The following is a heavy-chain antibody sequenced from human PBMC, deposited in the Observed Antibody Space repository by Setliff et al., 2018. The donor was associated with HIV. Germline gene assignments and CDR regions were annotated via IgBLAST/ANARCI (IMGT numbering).Heavy chain of an antibody. Sequence: SETLSLTCTVSGGSLNTGTYYWSWIRQPAGKGLEWIGHIYITEDTDYNPSLRSRVTISADTSKSQFSLRLTSVTAADTAMYYCARVSRLHPFDPWGQGTLVTVSS. CDR2: IYITEDT. V-gene: IGHV4-61*09. CDR1: GGSLNTGTYY. D-gene: IGHD2-15*01. CDR3: ARVSRLHPFDP. J-gene: IGHJ5*02.